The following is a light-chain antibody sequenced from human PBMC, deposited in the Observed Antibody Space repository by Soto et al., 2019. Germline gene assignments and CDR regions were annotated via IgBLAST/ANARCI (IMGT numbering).Light chain of an antibody. CDR2: EVS. V-gene: IGLV2-14*01. Sequence: QSALTQPASVSGSPGQSITISCTGTSSDVGGYNYVSWYQQHPGKAPKLMIYEVSNRPSGVSNRFSGSKSGNTASLTISGLQDDDEADYYCSSYTSSSTHWVFGGGTKLTVL. J-gene: IGLJ3*02. CDR3: SSYTSSSTHWV. CDR1: SSDVGGYNY.